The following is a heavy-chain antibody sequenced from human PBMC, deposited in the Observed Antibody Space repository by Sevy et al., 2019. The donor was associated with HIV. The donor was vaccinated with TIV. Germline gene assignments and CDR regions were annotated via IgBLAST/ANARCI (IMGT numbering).Heavy chain of an antibody. Sequence: GGSLRLPCAASGFTFSNYEMNWVRQAPGKGLEWVSYISSSDSTIYYADSVRGRFIISRDNAKNSLYLQMNSLRAEDTAVYYCARDRVGATGLGYFQHWGQGTLVTISS. D-gene: IGHD1-26*01. CDR2: ISSSDSTI. J-gene: IGHJ1*01. V-gene: IGHV3-48*03. CDR1: GFTFSNYE. CDR3: ARDRVGATGLGYFQH.